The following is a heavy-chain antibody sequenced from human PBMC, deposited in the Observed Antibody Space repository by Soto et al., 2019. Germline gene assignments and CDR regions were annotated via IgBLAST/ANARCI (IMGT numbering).Heavy chain of an antibody. V-gene: IGHV3-30*18. Sequence: GGSLRLSCAASGFTFSSYGMHWVRQAPGKGLEWVAVISYDGSNKYYADSVKGRFTISRDNSKNTLYLQMNSLRAEDTAVYYCAKGITGTTRPRFDYWGQGTLVTVSS. J-gene: IGHJ4*02. CDR3: AKGITGTTRPRFDY. D-gene: IGHD1-7*01. CDR2: ISYDGSNK. CDR1: GFTFSSYG.